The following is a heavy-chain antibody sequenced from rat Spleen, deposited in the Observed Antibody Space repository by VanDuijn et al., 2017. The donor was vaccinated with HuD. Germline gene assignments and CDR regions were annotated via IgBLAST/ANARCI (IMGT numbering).Heavy chain of an antibody. D-gene: IGHD1-2*01. J-gene: IGHJ3*01. CDR3: ARHDYYSSSIGYWFAY. CDR2: STNSGGRT. CDR1: GFTFSDSG. Sequence: EVQLVESGGGLVQPGRSLKLSCVASGFTFSDSGMNWIRQAPGKGLEWVASSTNSGGRTYYPDSVKGRFTISRDNAKSTLYLQMDSLRSEDTATYYCARHDYYSSSIGYWFAYWGQGTLVTVSS. V-gene: IGHV5-31*01.